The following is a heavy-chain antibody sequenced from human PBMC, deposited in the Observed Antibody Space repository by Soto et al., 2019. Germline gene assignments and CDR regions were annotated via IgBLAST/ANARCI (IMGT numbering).Heavy chain of an antibody. V-gene: IGHV3-15*07. CDR3: TTGSGEGV. CDR1: DFTISNAW. CDR2: IKTKTEGGAT. D-gene: IGHD1-26*01. Sequence: EVQLVESGGGLVKPGGSLRLSCAASDFTISNAWMNWVRQAPGKGLEWVGRIKTKTEGGATDYAAPLKGRFAISRDDSKNTLLLQMNRLKTEDTAVYYCTTGSGEGVWGHGATGTVS. J-gene: IGHJ6*02.